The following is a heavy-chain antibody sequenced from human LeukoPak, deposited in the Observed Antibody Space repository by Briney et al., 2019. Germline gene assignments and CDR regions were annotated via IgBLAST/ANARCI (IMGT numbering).Heavy chain of an antibody. Sequence: SQTLSLTCALSGDSVSSNSAAWNWLRQSPSRGLEWLGRTYYRSKWYNDYAVSVKSRITINPDTSKNQFSLQLNSVTPEDTAVYYCARDPIAAAARYNWFDPWGQGTLVTVSS. D-gene: IGHD6-13*01. CDR1: GDSVSSNSAA. J-gene: IGHJ5*02. CDR3: ARDPIAAAARYNWFDP. V-gene: IGHV6-1*01. CDR2: TYYRSKWYN.